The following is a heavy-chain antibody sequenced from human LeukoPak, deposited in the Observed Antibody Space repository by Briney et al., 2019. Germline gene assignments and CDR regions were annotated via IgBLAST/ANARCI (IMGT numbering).Heavy chain of an antibody. Sequence: LETLSLTGTGSGVSISSYYWSRLGQPPGKGLEGVGYIYYSGSTNYNPSLKSRVTISVDTSKNQFSLKLSSVTAADTAVYYCARAVLLWFGESGYFDYWGQGTLVTVSS. V-gene: IGHV4-59*01. CDR2: IYYSGST. J-gene: IGHJ4*02. D-gene: IGHD3-10*01. CDR3: ARAVLLWFGESGYFDY. CDR1: GVSISSYY.